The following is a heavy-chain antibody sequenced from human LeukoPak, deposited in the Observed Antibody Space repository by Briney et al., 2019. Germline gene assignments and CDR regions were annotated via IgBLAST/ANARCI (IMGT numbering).Heavy chain of an antibody. CDR1: GFTVSSNY. D-gene: IGHD6-13*01. J-gene: IGHJ6*02. Sequence: GGSLRLSCAASGFTVSSNYMSWVRQAPGKGLEWVSVIYSGGSTYYADSVKGRFTISRDNSKNTLYLQMNSLRAEDTAVYYCATHSGTDYYYGMDVWGQGTTVTVSS. CDR3: ATHSGTDYYYGMDV. CDR2: IYSGGST. V-gene: IGHV3-66*01.